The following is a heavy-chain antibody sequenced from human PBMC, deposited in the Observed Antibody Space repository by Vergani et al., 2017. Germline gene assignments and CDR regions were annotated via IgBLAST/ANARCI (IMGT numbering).Heavy chain of an antibody. V-gene: IGHV4-34*01. CDR2: INHSGST. Sequence: QVQLQQWGAGLLKPSETLSLTCAVYGGSFSGYYWSWIRQPPGKGLEWIGEINHSGSTNYNPSLKSRVTISVDTSKNQFPLKLSSVTAADTAVYYCARVPVWQLALDYYYGMDVWGQGTTVTVSS. J-gene: IGHJ6*02. D-gene: IGHD6-6*01. CDR3: ARVPVWQLALDYYYGMDV. CDR1: GGSFSGYY.